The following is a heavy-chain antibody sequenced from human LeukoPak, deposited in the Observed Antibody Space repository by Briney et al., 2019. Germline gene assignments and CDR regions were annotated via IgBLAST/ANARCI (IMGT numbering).Heavy chain of an antibody. Sequence: ASVKVSCKACGGTFSSYAISWVRQAPGQGLEWMGGIIPIFDTANYAQKFQGRVTITADESTSTAYMELSSLRSEDTAVYYCARGWYYYGSGGYYFDYWGQGTLVTVSS. CDR3: ARGWYYYGSGGYYFDY. CDR2: IIPIFDTA. V-gene: IGHV1-69*13. J-gene: IGHJ4*02. CDR1: GGTFSSYA. D-gene: IGHD3-10*01.